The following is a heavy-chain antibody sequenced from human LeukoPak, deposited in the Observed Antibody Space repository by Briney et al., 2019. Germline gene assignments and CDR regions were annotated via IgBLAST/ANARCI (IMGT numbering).Heavy chain of an antibody. Sequence: SETLSLTCTVSGGSVSSGSYYWSWIRQPPGKGLEWIGYMYYSGSTNYNPSLKSRVTISVDTSKNQFSLKLSSVTAADTAVYYCARQVWGWYSGYDYEGYFDLWGRGTLVTVSS. J-gene: IGHJ2*01. CDR1: GGSVSSGSYY. D-gene: IGHD5-12*01. CDR2: MYYSGST. CDR3: ARQVWGWYSGYDYEGYFDL. V-gene: IGHV4-61*01.